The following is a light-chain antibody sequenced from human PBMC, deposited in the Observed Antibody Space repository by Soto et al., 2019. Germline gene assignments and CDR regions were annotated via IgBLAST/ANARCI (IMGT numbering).Light chain of an antibody. Sequence: EIVMTQSPATLSVSRGERATLSCRASQSVSSSYLGWYQQKPGQAPRLLIYGASSRATGIPGRFSGSGSGTDFTLTISRLEPEDFAVYYCQQYGSSPWTFGQGTKVDIK. CDR2: GAS. CDR3: QQYGSSPWT. V-gene: IGKV3-20*01. J-gene: IGKJ1*01. CDR1: QSVSSSY.